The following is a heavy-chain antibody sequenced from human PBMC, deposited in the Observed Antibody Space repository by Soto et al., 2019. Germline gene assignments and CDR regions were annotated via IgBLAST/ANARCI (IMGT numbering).Heavy chain of an antibody. CDR3: ARGDYYYYGLDV. V-gene: IGHV3-48*02. Sequence: PGGSLRLSCAASGLTFSDYSMNWVRQAPGKGLEWLSSISSSSSTMYYADSVKGRFTISRDDAKNSLYLQMNSLRDEDTAVYYCARGDYYYYGLDVWGQGTTVTVSS. CDR2: ISSSSSTM. J-gene: IGHJ6*02. CDR1: GLTFSDYS. D-gene: IGHD3-16*01.